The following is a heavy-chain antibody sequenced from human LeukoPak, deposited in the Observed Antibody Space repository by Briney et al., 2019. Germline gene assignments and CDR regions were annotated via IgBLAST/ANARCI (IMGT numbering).Heavy chain of an antibody. V-gene: IGHV4-39*07. Sequence: KASETLSLTCTVSGGSISSSSYYWGWIRQPPGKGLEWIGSIYYSGSTYYNPSLKSRVTISVDTSKNQFSLKLSSGTAADTAVYFCARETVGATGGLDYWGQGTLVTVSS. CDR1: GGSISSSSYY. CDR2: IYYSGST. J-gene: IGHJ4*02. D-gene: IGHD1-26*01. CDR3: ARETVGATGGLDY.